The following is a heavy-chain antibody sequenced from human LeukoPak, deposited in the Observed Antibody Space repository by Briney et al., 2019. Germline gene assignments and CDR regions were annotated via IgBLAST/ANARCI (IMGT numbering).Heavy chain of an antibody. Sequence: SETLSLTCAVYGGPFSGYYWSWIRQPPGKGLEWIGEINHSGSTNYNPSLKSRVTISVDTSKNQFSLKLSSVTAADTAVYYCARGQWSIRLLSWGQGTLVTVSS. CDR1: GGPFSGYY. D-gene: IGHD2-8*01. CDR3: ARGQWSIRLLS. J-gene: IGHJ5*02. V-gene: IGHV4-34*01. CDR2: INHSGST.